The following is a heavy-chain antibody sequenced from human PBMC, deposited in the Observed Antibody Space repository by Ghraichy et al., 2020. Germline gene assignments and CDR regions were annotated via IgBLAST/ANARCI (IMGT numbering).Heavy chain of an antibody. CDR3: ARGSITYYYGMDV. D-gene: IGHD1-14*01. J-gene: IGHJ6*02. CDR1: GGSISGYY. V-gene: IGHV4-59*08. Sequence: ESLNISCTVSGGSISGYYWTWIRQPPGNGLEWIGYLYYTGSTNYNPSLKSRVTISVDTSKNQFSLKLSSVTAADTAVYYCARGSITYYYGMDVWGQGTTVTISS. CDR2: LYYTGST.